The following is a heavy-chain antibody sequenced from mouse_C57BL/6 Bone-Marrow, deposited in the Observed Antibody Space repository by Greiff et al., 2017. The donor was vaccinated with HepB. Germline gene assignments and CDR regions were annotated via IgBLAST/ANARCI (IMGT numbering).Heavy chain of an antibody. J-gene: IGHJ4*01. D-gene: IGHD3-3*01. CDR1: GYTFTDYE. V-gene: IGHV1-15*01. CDR2: IDPETGGT. CDR3: TRWGDEYYAMDY. Sequence: QVQLKQSGAELVRPGASVTLSCKASGYTFTDYEMHWVKQTPVHGLEWIGAIDPETGGTAYNQKFKGKAILTADKSSSTAYMELRSLTSEDSAVYYCTRWGDEYYAMDYWGQGTSVTVSS.